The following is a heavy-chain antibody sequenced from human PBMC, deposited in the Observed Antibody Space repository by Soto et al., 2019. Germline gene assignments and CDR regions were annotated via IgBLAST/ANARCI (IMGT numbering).Heavy chain of an antibody. Sequence: SVKVSGKASGGTFSSYAISWVRQAPGQGLEWMGGIIPIFGTANYAQKFQGRVTITADESTSTAYMELSSLRSEDTAVYYCARGGVGTVTERYFDLWGRGTLVTVSS. CDR2: IIPIFGTA. V-gene: IGHV1-69*13. D-gene: IGHD4-17*01. J-gene: IGHJ2*01. CDR1: GGTFSSYA. CDR3: ARGGVGTVTERYFDL.